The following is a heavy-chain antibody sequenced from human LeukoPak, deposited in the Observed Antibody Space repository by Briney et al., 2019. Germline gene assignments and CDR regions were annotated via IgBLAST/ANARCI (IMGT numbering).Heavy chain of an antibody. D-gene: IGHD2-15*01. CDR3: ARYHCSGGSCYSLHFDY. V-gene: IGHV1-46*01. CDR1: GYTFTSYY. CDR2: INPSGGNT. J-gene: IGHJ4*02. Sequence: ASVKVSCKASGYTFTSYYMHWVRQAPGQGLEWMGIINPSGGNTSYAQKFQGRVTMTRDTSTSTVYMELSSLRSEDTAVYYCARYHCSGGSCYSLHFDYWGQGTLVTVSS.